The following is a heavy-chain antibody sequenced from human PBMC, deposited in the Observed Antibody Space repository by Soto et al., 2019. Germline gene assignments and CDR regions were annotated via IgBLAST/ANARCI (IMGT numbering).Heavy chain of an antibody. D-gene: IGHD3-22*01. CDR1: GFTFSSYS. CDR3: ARDLGTYDSSGYEYVGDAFDI. CDR2: ISSSSSTI. Sequence: GGSLRLSCAASGFTFSSYSMNWVRQAPGKGLEWVSYISSSSSTIYYADSVKGRFTISRDNAKNSLYLQMNSLRDEDTAVYYCARDLGTYDSSGYEYVGDAFDIWGRGTMVTVSS. J-gene: IGHJ3*02. V-gene: IGHV3-48*02.